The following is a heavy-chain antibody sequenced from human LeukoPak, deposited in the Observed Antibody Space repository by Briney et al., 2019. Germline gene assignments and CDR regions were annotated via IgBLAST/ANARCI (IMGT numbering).Heavy chain of an antibody. CDR2: IIPIFGTA. Sequence: ASVKVSCKASGGTFSSYAISWVRQAPGQGLEWMGGIIPIFGTANYAQKFQGRVTMTTDTSTSTAYMELRSLRSDDTAVYYCASTSHTGYSSSWRNWFDPWGQGTLVTVSS. J-gene: IGHJ5*02. CDR3: ASTSHTGYSSSWRNWFDP. D-gene: IGHD6-13*01. CDR1: GGTFSSYA. V-gene: IGHV1-69*05.